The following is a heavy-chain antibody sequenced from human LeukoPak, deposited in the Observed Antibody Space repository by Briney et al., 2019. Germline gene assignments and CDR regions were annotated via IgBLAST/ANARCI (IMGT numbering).Heavy chain of an antibody. CDR2: INYDARSR. CDR1: GFTFSLSW. V-gene: IGHV3-74*01. Sequence: GGSLRLSYAASGFTFSLSWMHSVRQSPVKRLEWVSSINYDARSRTYADSVKGRLAISRGNAENTLFLQMNSLRVEDSAIYSCVRGAGPGTPFDWGQGILVTVSS. D-gene: IGHD1-1*01. J-gene: IGHJ1*01. CDR3: VRGAGPGTPFD.